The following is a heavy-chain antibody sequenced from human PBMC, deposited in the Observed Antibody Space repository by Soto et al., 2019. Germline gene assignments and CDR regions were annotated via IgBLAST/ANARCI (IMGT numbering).Heavy chain of an antibody. D-gene: IGHD3-10*01. CDR3: ARVRITMVRGVIITGPHYYYYGVDV. CDR1: GYTFTSYG. V-gene: IGHV1-18*01. Sequence: ASVKVSCKASGYTFTSYGISWVRQAPGQGLEWMGWISAYNGNTNYAQKLQGRVTMTTDTSTSTAYMELRSLRSDDTAVYYCARVRITMVRGVIITGPHYYYYGVDVWGQGTTVTVSS. J-gene: IGHJ6*02. CDR2: ISAYNGNT.